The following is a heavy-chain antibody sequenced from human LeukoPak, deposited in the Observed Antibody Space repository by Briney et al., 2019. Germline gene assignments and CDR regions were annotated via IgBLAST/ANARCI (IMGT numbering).Heavy chain of an antibody. D-gene: IGHD4-17*01. CDR1: GGSISSSSYY. V-gene: IGHV4-39*07. CDR2: IYYSGST. CDR3: ARATVTTLSGYYYYCMDV. Sequence: SETLSLTCTVSGGSISSSSYYWGCIRQPTGKGLEWIGSIYYSGSTYYNPSLKSRVTISVDTSKNQFSLKLSSVTAADTAVYYCARATVTTLSGYYYYCMDVWGKGTTVTVSS. J-gene: IGHJ6*03.